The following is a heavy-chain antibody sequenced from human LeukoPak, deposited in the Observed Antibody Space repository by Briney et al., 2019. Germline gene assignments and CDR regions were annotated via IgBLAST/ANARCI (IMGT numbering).Heavy chain of an antibody. CDR2: IYPGDSDT. D-gene: IGHD3-22*01. Sequence: GESLKISCKGSGYSFTSYWIGWVRQMPGKGLEWMGIIYPGDSDTRYSPSFQGQVTISADKSISTAYLQWSSLKASDTAMYYCARQNMYDSSGYYGHGFDYWGQGTLVTVSS. V-gene: IGHV5-51*01. CDR3: ARQNMYDSSGYYGHGFDY. J-gene: IGHJ4*02. CDR1: GYSFTSYW.